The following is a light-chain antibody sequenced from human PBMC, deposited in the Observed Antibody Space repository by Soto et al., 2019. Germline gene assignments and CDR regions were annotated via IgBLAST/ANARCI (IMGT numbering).Light chain of an antibody. CDR1: SGHSSYA. CDR2: LNSDGSH. J-gene: IGLJ1*01. V-gene: IGLV4-69*01. CDR3: QTRGTGIHYV. Sequence: QSVLTQSPSASASLGASVKLTCTLSSGHSSYAIAWHQQQPEKGPRYLMKLNSDGSHSKGDGIPDRFSGSSSGAERYLTISSLQSEDEADYYCQTRGTGIHYVFGTGTKLNVL.